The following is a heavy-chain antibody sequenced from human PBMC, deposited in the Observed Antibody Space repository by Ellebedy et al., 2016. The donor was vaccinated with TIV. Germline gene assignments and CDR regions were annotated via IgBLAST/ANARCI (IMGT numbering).Heavy chain of an antibody. V-gene: IGHV4-59*12. CDR3: TRGGTSYSDY. CDR1: GGSISSYY. CDR2: IYYSGST. D-gene: IGHD1-1*01. J-gene: IGHJ4*02. Sequence: SETLSLTCTVSGGSISSYYWSWIRQPPGKGLEWIGYIYYSGSTNYNPSLKSRVTISVDTSKNQFSLKLSSVTAADTAMYYCTRGGTSYSDYWGQGTLVTVSS.